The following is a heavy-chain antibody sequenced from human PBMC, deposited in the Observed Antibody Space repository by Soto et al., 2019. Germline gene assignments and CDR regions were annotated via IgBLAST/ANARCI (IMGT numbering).Heavy chain of an antibody. Sequence: GGSLRLSCAASGFTFSSYSMNWVRQAPGKGLEWVSSISSSSSYIYYADSVKGRFTISRDNAKNSLYLQMNSLRAEDTAVYYCARASGYCSSTSCYIHAFDIWGQGTMVTVSS. D-gene: IGHD2-2*02. J-gene: IGHJ3*02. V-gene: IGHV3-21*01. CDR3: ARASGYCSSTSCYIHAFDI. CDR1: GFTFSSYS. CDR2: ISSSSSYI.